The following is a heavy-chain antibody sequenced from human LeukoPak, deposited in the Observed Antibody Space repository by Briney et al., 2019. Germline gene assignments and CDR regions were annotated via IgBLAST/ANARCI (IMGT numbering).Heavy chain of an antibody. J-gene: IGHJ4*02. CDR2: ISAYNGNT. D-gene: IGHD3-3*01. CDR1: GYTFTSYG. Sequence: ASVKVSCKASGYTFTSYGISWVRQAPGQGREWMGWISAYNGNTNYAQKLQGRVTMTTDTSTSTAYMELRSLRSDDTAVYYCAREAYDFWSGYWPVDYWGQGTLVTVSS. V-gene: IGHV1-18*01. CDR3: AREAYDFWSGYWPVDY.